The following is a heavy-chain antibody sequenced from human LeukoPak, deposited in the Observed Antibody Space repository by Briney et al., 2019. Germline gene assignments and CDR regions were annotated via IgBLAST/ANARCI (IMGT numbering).Heavy chain of an antibody. CDR2: ISGNGDNT. Sequence: PGGSLRLSCAASGFTFSGFAMSRVRRTPGKGREWVSGISGNGDNTLYADSARGRFTISRDNSKTTLNPEMQSLSSEDTAKYDCAKMKGHPLAKYF. CDR3: AKMKGHPLAKYF. J-gene: IGHJ1*01. CDR1: GFTFSGFA. V-gene: IGHV3-23*01.